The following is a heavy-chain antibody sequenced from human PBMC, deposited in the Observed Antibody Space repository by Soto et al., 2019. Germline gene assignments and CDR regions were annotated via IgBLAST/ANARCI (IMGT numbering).Heavy chain of an antibody. J-gene: IGHJ6*03. CDR3: AASNIRFLEWLSKGYYYYYMDV. D-gene: IGHD3-3*01. Sequence: SETLSLTCTVSGGSISSYYWSWSRQPPGKGLEWIGYIYYSGSTNYNPSLKSRVTISVDTSKNQFSLKLSSVTAADTAVYYCAASNIRFLEWLSKGYYYYYMDVWGKGTTVTVSS. CDR1: GGSISSYY. V-gene: IGHV4-59*08. CDR2: IYYSGST.